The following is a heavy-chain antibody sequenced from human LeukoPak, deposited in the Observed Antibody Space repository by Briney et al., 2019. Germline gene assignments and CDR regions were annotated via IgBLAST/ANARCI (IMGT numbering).Heavy chain of an antibody. CDR3: ARRGSFDI. CDR1: GGSFSGYY. CDR2: INHSGST. V-gene: IGHV4-34*01. Sequence: PSETLSLTCAVYGGSFSGYYWSWIRQPPGKGLEWIGEINHSGSTNYNPSLKSRVTISVDTSKNQFSLKLSSVTAADTAVYYCARRGSFDIWGQGTMVTVSS. J-gene: IGHJ3*02.